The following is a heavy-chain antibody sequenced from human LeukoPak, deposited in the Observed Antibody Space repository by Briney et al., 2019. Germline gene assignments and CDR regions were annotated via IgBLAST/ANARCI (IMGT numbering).Heavy chain of an antibody. Sequence: GPSLRPSCAPSGFTFSSYAMSSVHQQRGDGLESLSAIIGSGGSTYYADSVKGRFTISRDNSKNTLYLQMNSLRAEDTAVYYCANSRWRSLHYGSGSYTDYWGQGTLVTVSS. D-gene: IGHD3-10*01. CDR1: GFTFSSYA. J-gene: IGHJ4*02. CDR3: ANSRWRSLHYGSGSYTDY. V-gene: IGHV3-23*01. CDR2: IIGSGGST.